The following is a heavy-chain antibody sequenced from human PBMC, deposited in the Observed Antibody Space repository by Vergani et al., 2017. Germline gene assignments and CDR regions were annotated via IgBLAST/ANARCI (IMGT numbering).Heavy chain of an antibody. D-gene: IGHD4-17*01. J-gene: IGHJ6*02. Sequence: EVLLVQSWAEVKKPGATMKISCSVSGYTFTDHYMHWVLQAPGKGLEWMGLVDPEDGDTIYAEKSKGRVTIAADTSTDTAHLELSSLRSEDTAVYYCATPQTGTTGGMEVWGQGTTVIVSS. V-gene: IGHV1-69-2*01. CDR2: VDPEDGDT. CDR3: ATPQTGTTGGMEV. CDR1: GYTFTDHY.